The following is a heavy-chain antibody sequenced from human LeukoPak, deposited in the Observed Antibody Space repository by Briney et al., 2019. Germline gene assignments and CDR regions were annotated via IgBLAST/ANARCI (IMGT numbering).Heavy chain of an antibody. V-gene: IGHV3-53*01. CDR2: IYSGGST. J-gene: IGHJ4*02. CDR1: GFTVSNNY. Sequence: SGGSLILSCAASGFTVSNNYMSWVRQAPGKGLEWVSLIYSGGSTYYADSVKGRFTISRDNSMNTLYLQMNSLRAEDMAMYYCARGLRGYKYGSDYWGQGTLVTVSS. CDR3: ARGLRGYKYGSDY. D-gene: IGHD5-18*01.